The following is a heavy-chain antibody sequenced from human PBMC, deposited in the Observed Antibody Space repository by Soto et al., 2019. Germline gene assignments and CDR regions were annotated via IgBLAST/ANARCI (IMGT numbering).Heavy chain of an antibody. V-gene: IGHV5-51*01. Sequence: PGESLKISCKGSGYSFTSYWIGWVRQMPGKGLEWMGIIYPGDSDTRYSPSFQGQVTISADKSISTAYLQWSSLKASDTAMYYCARQEGHYDFWSGYYPWFDPLGKGTLVTVSS. CDR1: GYSFTSYW. CDR3: ARQEGHYDFWSGYYPWFDP. D-gene: IGHD3-3*01. CDR2: IYPGDSDT. J-gene: IGHJ5*02.